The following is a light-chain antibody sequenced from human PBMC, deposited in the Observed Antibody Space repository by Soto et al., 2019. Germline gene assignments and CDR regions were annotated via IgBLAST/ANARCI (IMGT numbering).Light chain of an antibody. Sequence: QSALTQPASVSGSPGQSITISCTGTSSDVGGYNYVSWYQQHPGKAPKLMIYEVSNRPLGVSNRFSGSKSGNTASLTISGLQAEDEADYFCTSYTGSSTLYVFGTGTKLTVL. CDR2: EVS. J-gene: IGLJ1*01. CDR3: TSYTGSSTLYV. CDR1: SSDVGGYNY. V-gene: IGLV2-14*01.